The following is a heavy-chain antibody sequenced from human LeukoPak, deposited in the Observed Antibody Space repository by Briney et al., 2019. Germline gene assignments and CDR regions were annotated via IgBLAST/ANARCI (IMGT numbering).Heavy chain of an antibody. D-gene: IGHD3-3*01. J-gene: IGHJ5*02. Sequence: SETLSLTCTVSGGSISSGGYYWSWIRQHPGKGLEWIGYIYYSGSTYYNPSLKSRVTISVDTSKNQFSLKLSSVTAADTAVYYCARTYYDFWSGYYSKFGRYNWFDPWGQGTLVTVSS. V-gene: IGHV4-31*03. CDR3: ARTYYDFWSGYYSKFGRYNWFDP. CDR2: IYYSGST. CDR1: GGSISSGGYY.